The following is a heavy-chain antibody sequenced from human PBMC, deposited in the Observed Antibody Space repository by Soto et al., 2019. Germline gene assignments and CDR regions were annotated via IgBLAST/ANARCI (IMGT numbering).Heavy chain of an antibody. CDR3: AIRTYYDILTGLPIDY. CDR2: FDPEDGET. Sequence: ASVKVSCKVSGYTLTELSMHWVRQAPGKGLEWMGGFDPEDGETIYAQKFQGRVTMTEDTSTDTAYMELSSLRSEDTAVYYCAIRTYYDILTGLPIDYWGQGTLVTVSS. J-gene: IGHJ4*02. D-gene: IGHD3-9*01. CDR1: GYTLTELS. V-gene: IGHV1-24*01.